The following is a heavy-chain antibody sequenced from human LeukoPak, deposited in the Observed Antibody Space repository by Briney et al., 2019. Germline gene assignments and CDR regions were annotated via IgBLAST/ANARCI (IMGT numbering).Heavy chain of an antibody. D-gene: IGHD6-19*01. V-gene: IGHV1-69*13. CDR1: GGTFSSYA. J-gene: IGHJ4*02. CDR2: IIPIFGTA. Sequence: ASVKVSCKASGGTFSSYAISWVRQAPGQGLEWMGGIIPIFGTANYAQKFQGRVTITADESTSTAYMELGSLRSDDTAVYYCARVAVAVPYFDYWGQGTLVTVSS. CDR3: ARVAVAVPYFDY.